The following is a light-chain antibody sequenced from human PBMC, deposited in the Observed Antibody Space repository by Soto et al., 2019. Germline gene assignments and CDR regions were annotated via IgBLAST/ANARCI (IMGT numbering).Light chain of an antibody. V-gene: IGKV1-39*01. CDR1: QIISTY. CDR3: QQTFSPYVS. Sequence: DIQMTQSPSSLSVSIGDRVIITCRASQIISTYLNWYQYKPGKAPRLVIFRSSTLHSGVPSRFSGRGSGTDFTLTISSLQPEEFATYFCQQTFSPYVSCGGGTRVEI. CDR2: RSS. J-gene: IGKJ4*01.